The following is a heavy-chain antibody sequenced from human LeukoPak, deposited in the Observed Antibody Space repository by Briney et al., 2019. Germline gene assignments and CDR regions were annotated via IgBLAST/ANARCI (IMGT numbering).Heavy chain of an antibody. CDR2: ISYDGSNT. CDR3: AKDLRGLYGDQVAFDI. V-gene: IGHV3-30*18. J-gene: IGHJ3*02. D-gene: IGHD4-17*01. Sequence: GRSLRLSCAASGFTFSSYGMHSVRPAPGKGLEWVAVISYDGSNTYYADSVKGRFTISRDNSKNTLYLQMNSLRAEDTAVYYCAKDLRGLYGDQVAFDIWGQGTMVTVSS. CDR1: GFTFSSYG.